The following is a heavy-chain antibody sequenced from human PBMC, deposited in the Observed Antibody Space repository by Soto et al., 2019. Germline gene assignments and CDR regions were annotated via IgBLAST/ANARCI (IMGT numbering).Heavy chain of an antibody. CDR3: ARDLPAGDY. J-gene: IGHJ4*02. V-gene: IGHV3-30-3*01. CDR1: GFTFSSYA. Sequence: QVQLVESGGGVVQPGRSLRLSCAASGFTFSSYAMHWVRQAPGKGLEWVAVISYDGSNQYYADSVKCRFTISRDNSKNTRYLQMNSLRAEDTAVYYCARDLPAGDYWGQGTLVTVSS. CDR2: ISYDGSNQ.